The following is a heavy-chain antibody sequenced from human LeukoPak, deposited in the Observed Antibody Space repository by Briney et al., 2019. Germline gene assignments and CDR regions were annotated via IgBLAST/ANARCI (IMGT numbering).Heavy chain of an antibody. CDR1: GITVNTNY. Sequence: GGSLRLSCAASGITVNTNYMSWVRQAPGKGLEWVSNVFSDGRTFYTDSVKGRFTISRDSSKNSIFLQMNSLRAEDTAVYYCAGGDFDYWGQGTLVTVSS. V-gene: IGHV3-53*01. CDR2: VFSDGRT. J-gene: IGHJ4*02. CDR3: AGGDFDY.